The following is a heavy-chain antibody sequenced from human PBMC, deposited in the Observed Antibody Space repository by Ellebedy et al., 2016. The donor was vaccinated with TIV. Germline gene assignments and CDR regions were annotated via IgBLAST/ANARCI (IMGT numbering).Heavy chain of an antibody. J-gene: IGHJ4*02. V-gene: IGHV3-7*03. D-gene: IGHD4-23*01. CDR1: GFTFSSFW. CDR2: MDQDGSKT. CDR3: ARDAAGNGGKLDY. Sequence: PGGSLRLSCAASGFTFSSFWMTWARQVPGKGLEWVANMDQDGSKTNYVGSVKGRFTISRDSSKNTLYLQMNSLRAEDTAVYYCARDAAGNGGKLDYWGQGALVTVSS.